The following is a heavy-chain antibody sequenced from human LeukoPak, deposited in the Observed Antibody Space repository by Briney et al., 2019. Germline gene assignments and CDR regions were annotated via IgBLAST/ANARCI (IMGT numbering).Heavy chain of an antibody. CDR3: ARPYSSSWYDAFDI. Sequence: SGASLKISCKGSGSRFTSYWIGGGRQMPGKGLEGRGIIYPGDSDTRYSPSFQGQVTISADKSISTAYLQWSSLKASDTAMYYCARPYSSSWYDAFDIWGQGTMVTVSS. D-gene: IGHD6-13*01. V-gene: IGHV5-51*01. J-gene: IGHJ3*02. CDR2: IYPGDSDT. CDR1: GSRFTSYW.